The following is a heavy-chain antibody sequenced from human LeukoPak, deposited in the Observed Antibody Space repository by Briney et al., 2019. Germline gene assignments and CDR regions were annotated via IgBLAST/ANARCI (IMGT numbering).Heavy chain of an antibody. CDR2: IYYSGST. Sequence: SETLSLTCTVSGGSISSYYWSWIRQPPGKGLEWIGYIYYSGSTNYNPSPKSRVTISVDTSKNQFSLKLSSVTAADTAVYYCASIYDSSGYPFDYWGQGTLVTVSS. CDR1: GGSISSYY. CDR3: ASIYDSSGYPFDY. J-gene: IGHJ4*02. D-gene: IGHD3-22*01. V-gene: IGHV4-59*08.